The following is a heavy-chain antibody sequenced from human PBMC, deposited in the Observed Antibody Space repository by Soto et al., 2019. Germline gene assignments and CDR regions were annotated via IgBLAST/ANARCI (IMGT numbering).Heavy chain of an antibody. CDR2: IYYSGST. CDR1: GGSISSYY. J-gene: IGHJ5*01. Sequence: SETLSLTCTVSGGSISSYYWSWIRQPPGKGLEWIGYIYYSGSTNYNPSLKSRVTISVDTSKNQFSLKLSSVTAADTAVYYCARALRPAMVESWGQGTLVTVSS. CDR3: ARALRPAMVES. V-gene: IGHV4-59*01. D-gene: IGHD5-18*01.